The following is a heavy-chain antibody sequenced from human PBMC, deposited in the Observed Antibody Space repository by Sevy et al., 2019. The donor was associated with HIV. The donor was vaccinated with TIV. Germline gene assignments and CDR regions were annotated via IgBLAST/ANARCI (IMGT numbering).Heavy chain of an antibody. D-gene: IGHD2-8*01. V-gene: IGHV3-21*06. CDR3: VREAANAQYFDY. Sequence: GGSLRLSCAASGFAFSSYSMNWVRQAPGKGLEWVSSISGSGSYIYYADSVQGRVAISRDNAKSLLFLQMNSLRAEDTAVYYCVREAANAQYFDYWGQGILVTVSS. J-gene: IGHJ4*02. CDR2: ISGSGSYI. CDR1: GFAFSSYS.